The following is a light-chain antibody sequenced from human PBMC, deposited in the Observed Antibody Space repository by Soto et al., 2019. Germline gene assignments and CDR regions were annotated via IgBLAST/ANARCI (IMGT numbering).Light chain of an antibody. V-gene: IGKV3-15*01. CDR2: GAS. CDR3: QQCNVWPAYT. CDR1: QSVGTY. Sequence: EVVMTQSPATLSVSPGESVTLSCRASQSVGTYLAWYQQKPGQAPRLLLYGASTRATGIPARFSGSGSGTEFTLTISSLQSEDFATSFCQQCNVWPAYTFGQGTKLEIK. J-gene: IGKJ2*01.